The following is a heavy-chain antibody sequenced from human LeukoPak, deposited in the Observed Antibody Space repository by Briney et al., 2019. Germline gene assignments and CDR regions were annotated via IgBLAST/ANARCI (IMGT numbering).Heavy chain of an antibody. CDR3: ARLGGSGSYYLPYYYYYYMDV. Sequence: SVKVSCKASGGTFSSYAISWVRQAPGQGLEWMGGIIPIFGTANYAQKFQGRVTITADESTSTAYMELSSLRSEDTAVYYCARLGGSGSYYLPYYYYYYMDVWGKGTTVTISS. J-gene: IGHJ6*03. D-gene: IGHD3-10*01. CDR1: GGTFSSYA. V-gene: IGHV1-69*13. CDR2: IIPIFGTA.